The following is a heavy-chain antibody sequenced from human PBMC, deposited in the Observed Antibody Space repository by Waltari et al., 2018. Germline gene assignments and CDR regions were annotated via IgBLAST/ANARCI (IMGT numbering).Heavy chain of an antibody. CDR1: GFSVSDNY. V-gene: IGHV3-53*01. J-gene: IGHJ4*02. CDR2: IYSGGDK. Sequence: EVRLVESGGTLIQPGGSLRLSCAASGFSVSDNYMCWVRQAPGKGLEWVSVIYSGGDKYYADSVKGRFTISRDNSRNTLYLQMNSLRVDDTAMYYCARDKGVEPTTRFDYWGQGTLVTVSS. CDR3: ARDKGVEPTTRFDY. D-gene: IGHD1-26*01.